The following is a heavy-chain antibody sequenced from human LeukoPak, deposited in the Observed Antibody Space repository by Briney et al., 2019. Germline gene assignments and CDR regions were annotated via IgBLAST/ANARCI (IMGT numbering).Heavy chain of an antibody. CDR3: ARWYSSGWYRYFDY. Sequence: SETLSLTCTVSGGSISSYYWSWIRQPPGKGLEWVGYIYYSGSTNYNPSLMSRVTISVDTSKNQFSLELSSVTGADTAVYYCARWYSSGWYRYFDYWGQGTLVTVSS. J-gene: IGHJ4*02. D-gene: IGHD6-19*01. V-gene: IGHV4-59*01. CDR1: GGSISSYY. CDR2: IYYSGST.